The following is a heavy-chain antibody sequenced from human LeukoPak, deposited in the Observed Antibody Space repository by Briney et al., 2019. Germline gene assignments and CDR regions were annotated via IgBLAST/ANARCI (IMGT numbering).Heavy chain of an antibody. J-gene: IGHJ4*02. CDR2: IYYSGST. CDR1: GGSISSYY. D-gene: IGHD6-19*01. Sequence: SETLSLTCTVSGGSISSYYWSWIRQPPGKGLEWIGYIYYSGSTNYNPSLKSRVTISVDTSKNQFSLKLSSVTAADTAVYYCARFPYSSGAVYWGEGTLVTVSS. V-gene: IGHV4-59*01. CDR3: ARFPYSSGAVY.